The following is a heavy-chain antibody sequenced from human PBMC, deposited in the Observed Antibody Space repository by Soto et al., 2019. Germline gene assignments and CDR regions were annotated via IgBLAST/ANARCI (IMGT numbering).Heavy chain of an antibody. CDR1: GGSISDGAYY. CDR3: ASGLSGDKVDQ. CDR2: IYNSGNT. Sequence: QVQLQESGPGLVKPSQTLSLTCTVSGGSISDGAYYWSWIRQPPGKGLEWIGHIYNSGNTYNNPSLKSRLTISVDTSKNQFSLNLNSVTAGDTAVYYCASGLSGDKVDQWGQGTLVTVSS. D-gene: IGHD2-21*01. J-gene: IGHJ4*02. V-gene: IGHV4-30-4*01.